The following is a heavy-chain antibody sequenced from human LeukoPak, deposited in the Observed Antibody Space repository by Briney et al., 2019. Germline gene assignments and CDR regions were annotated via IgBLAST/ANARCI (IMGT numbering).Heavy chain of an antibody. D-gene: IGHD3-3*01. J-gene: IGHJ4*02. V-gene: IGHV3-30-3*01. CDR3: AKEVLRFLEWSCQFDY. Sequence: GGSLRLSCAASRFTFKNYALHWVRQAPGKGLEWVAVISYDGNNKYYADSVKGRFTSSRDNSKNTLSLQMNSLRAEDTAVYYCAKEVLRFLEWSCQFDYWGQGTLVTVSS. CDR2: ISYDGNNK. CDR1: RFTFKNYA.